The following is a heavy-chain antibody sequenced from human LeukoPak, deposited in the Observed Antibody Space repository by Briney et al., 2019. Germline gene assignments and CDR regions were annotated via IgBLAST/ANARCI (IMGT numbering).Heavy chain of an antibody. CDR2: ISSSGSTI. Sequence: GGSLRLSCAASGFTFSSYEMNWVREAPGKGVEWVSYISSSGSTIYYADSVKGRFTISRDNAESSLYLQMNSLRADDTAVYYCARGNRRIQLWLRYYYYMDVWGKGTTVTVSS. CDR1: GFTFSSYE. V-gene: IGHV3-48*03. J-gene: IGHJ6*03. D-gene: IGHD5-18*01. CDR3: ARGNRRIQLWLRYYYYMDV.